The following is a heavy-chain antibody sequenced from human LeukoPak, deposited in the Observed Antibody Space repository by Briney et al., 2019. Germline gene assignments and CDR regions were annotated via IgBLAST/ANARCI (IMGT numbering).Heavy chain of an antibody. CDR3: AHGAMYQLDY. D-gene: IGHD2-2*01. V-gene: IGHV3-23*01. CDR1: GFTFSSHG. CDR2: IIGGAGST. J-gene: IGHJ4*02. Sequence: GGSLRLSCAASGFTFSSHGMSWVRQAPGKGLEWVSGIIGGAGSTYYADSVKGRFTISGDNSKNTLFLQMNSLRAEDTAVYYCAHGAMYQLDYWGQGTLVIVSS.